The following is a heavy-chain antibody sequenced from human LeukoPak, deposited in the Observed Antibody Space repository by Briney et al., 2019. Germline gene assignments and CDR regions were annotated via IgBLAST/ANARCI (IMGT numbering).Heavy chain of an antibody. CDR2: IYSSGST. J-gene: IGHJ4*02. CDR1: GGSISSYY. D-gene: IGHD3-10*01. CDR3: ARHSGLLYFDY. V-gene: IGHV4-59*08. Sequence: SETLSLTCTVSGGSISSYYWSWIRQPPGKGLEWIAFIYSSGSTNYNPSLKSRVTISVDTSKNQFSLRLSAVAAADTAVCYCARHSGLLYFDYWGQGNLVTVSS.